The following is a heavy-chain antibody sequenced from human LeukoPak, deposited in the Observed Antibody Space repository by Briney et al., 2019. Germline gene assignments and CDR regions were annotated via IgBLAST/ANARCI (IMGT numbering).Heavy chain of an antibody. CDR2: IRYDGSNK. J-gene: IGHJ6*03. D-gene: IGHD3-10*01. CDR1: GFTFSSYG. V-gene: IGHV3-30*02. Sequence: GGSLRLSCAASGFTFSSYGMHWVRQAPGKGLEWVAFIRYDGSNKYYADSVKGRFTLSRDNSKNTLYLQMNSLRAADTAVYYCAKEQVKRFHAGYMDVWGKGTTVTVSS. CDR3: AKEQVKRFHAGYMDV.